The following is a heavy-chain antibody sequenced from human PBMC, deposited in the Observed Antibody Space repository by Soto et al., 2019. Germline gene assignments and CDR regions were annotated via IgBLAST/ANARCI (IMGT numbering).Heavy chain of an antibody. CDR2: IIPIIGII. CDR1: GGTFSTYT. V-gene: IGHV1-69*02. CDR3: ARSYDFWSGYRPAYYYYGMDV. J-gene: IGHJ6*02. Sequence: SVKVSCKASGGTFSTYTITWVRQAPGQGLEWMGRIIPIIGIINYAQKVQGRVTMTTDTSTSTAYMELSSLRSEDTAVYYCARSYDFWSGYRPAYYYYGMDVWGQGTTVTVSS. D-gene: IGHD3-3*01.